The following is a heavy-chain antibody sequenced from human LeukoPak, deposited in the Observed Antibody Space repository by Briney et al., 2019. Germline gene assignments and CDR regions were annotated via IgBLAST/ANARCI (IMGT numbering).Heavy chain of an antibody. CDR3: ARVGSSWDNWFDP. CDR1: GYTFTSYD. V-gene: IGHV1-8*01. D-gene: IGHD6-13*01. J-gene: IGHJ5*02. CDR2: MNPNSGNT. Sequence: ASVKVSCKASGYTFTSYDINWVRQATGQGLEWMGWMNPNSGNTGYAQKFQGRVTMTRNTSISTAYMELSSLRSEDTAVCYCARVGSSWDNWFDPWGQGTLVTVSS.